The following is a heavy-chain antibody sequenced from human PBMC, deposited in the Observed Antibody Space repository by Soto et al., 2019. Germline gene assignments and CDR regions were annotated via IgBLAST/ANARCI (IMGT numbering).Heavy chain of an antibody. V-gene: IGHV1-46*01. CDR1: GYTFTHYY. CDR2: INPNGGIT. D-gene: IGHD5-18*01. CDR3: ATSVNSAMAFDY. Sequence: QVKLMQSGAEVKKPGASVRVSCKASGYTFTHYYIHWVRQAPGQGLEWMGIINPNGGITTYAQIFRAGFTMPMDTSTSTVYLELCSLRSEDSAVYYCATSVNSAMAFDYWGQGTLVAVSS. J-gene: IGHJ4*02.